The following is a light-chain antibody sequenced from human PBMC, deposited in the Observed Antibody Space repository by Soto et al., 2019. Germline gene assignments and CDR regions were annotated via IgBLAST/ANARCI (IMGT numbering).Light chain of an antibody. CDR2: DIS. CDR1: SSDVGSYNY. V-gene: IGLV2-14*01. CDR3: SSYTTSSTRV. Sequence: QSALTQPASVSGSPGQSITISCTGTSSDVGSYNYVSWYQQHPAKAPKLMIYDISNRHSGVSNRFSGSKSGNTASLTISGLQSEDDADYYCSSYTTSSTRVFGGGTKLTVL. J-gene: IGLJ3*02.